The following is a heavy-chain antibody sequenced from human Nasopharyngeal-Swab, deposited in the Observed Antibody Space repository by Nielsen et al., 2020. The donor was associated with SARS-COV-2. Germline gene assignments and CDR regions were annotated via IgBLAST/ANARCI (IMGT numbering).Heavy chain of an antibody. D-gene: IGHD6-19*01. Sequence: ASVKVSCKASGYTFTGYYMHWVRQAPGPGLEWMGWINPNSGGTNYAQKFQGWVTMTRDTSISTAYMELSRLRSDDTAVYYCARGGYSSGWPDRYGMDVWGQGTTVTVSS. J-gene: IGHJ6*02. CDR2: INPNSGGT. CDR3: ARGGYSSGWPDRYGMDV. CDR1: GYTFTGYY. V-gene: IGHV1-2*04.